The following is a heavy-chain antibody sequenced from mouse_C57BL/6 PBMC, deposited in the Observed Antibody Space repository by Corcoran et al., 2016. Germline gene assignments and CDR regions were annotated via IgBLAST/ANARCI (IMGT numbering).Heavy chain of an antibody. CDR2: INTYSGVP. J-gene: IGHJ2*01. CDR3: AAITTVVEGY. D-gene: IGHD1-1*01. V-gene: IGHV9-3*01. CDR1: GYTFTTYG. Sequence: QIQLVQSGPELKKPGETVKISCKASGYTFTTYGMSWVKQAPGKGLKWMGWINTYSGVPTYADDFKGRFAFSLETSASTAYLQINNLKNEDTATYFCAAITTVVEGYWGQGTTLTVSS.